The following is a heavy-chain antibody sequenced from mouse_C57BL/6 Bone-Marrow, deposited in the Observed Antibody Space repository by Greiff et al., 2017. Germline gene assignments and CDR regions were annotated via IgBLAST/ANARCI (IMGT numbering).Heavy chain of an antibody. CDR2: IYPRSGNT. V-gene: IGHV1-81*01. CDR3: AREDYYSNYGWFAY. CDR1: GYTFTSYG. Sequence: VKLMESGAELARPGASVKLSCTASGYTFTSYGISWVKQRTGQGLEWIGEIYPRSGNTYYNEKLKGPATLTANKSSSAAYMELRSLTSEDSAVYVCAREDYYSNYGWFAYWGQGTLVTVSA. D-gene: IGHD2-5*01. J-gene: IGHJ3*01.